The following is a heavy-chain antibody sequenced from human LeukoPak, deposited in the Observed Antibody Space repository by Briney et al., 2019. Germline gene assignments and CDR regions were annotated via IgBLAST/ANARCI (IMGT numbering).Heavy chain of an antibody. CDR2: IYYSGST. J-gene: IGHJ4*02. V-gene: IGHV4-39*07. D-gene: IGHD5-18*01. CDR1: GGSISSSSYY. CDR3: ARTLDTAMGWEY. Sequence: SETLSLTCTVSGGSISSSSYYWGWIRQPPGKGLEWIGSIYYSGSTYYNPSLKSRVTISVDTSKNQFSLKLSSVTAADTAVYYCARTLDTAMGWEYWGQGTLVTVSS.